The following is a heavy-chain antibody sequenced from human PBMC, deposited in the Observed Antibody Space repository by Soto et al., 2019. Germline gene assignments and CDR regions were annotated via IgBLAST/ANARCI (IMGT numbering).Heavy chain of an antibody. CDR3: ARERKNYYDSSGYYHDWYFDL. Sequence: ASVKVSCKASGYTFTSYGISWVRQAPGQGLEWMGWISAYNGNTNYAQKLQGRVTMTTDTSTSTAYMELRSLRSDDTAVYYCARERKNYYDSSGYYHDWYFDLWGRGTLVTVSS. CDR1: GYTFTSYG. V-gene: IGHV1-18*04. D-gene: IGHD3-22*01. CDR2: ISAYNGNT. J-gene: IGHJ2*01.